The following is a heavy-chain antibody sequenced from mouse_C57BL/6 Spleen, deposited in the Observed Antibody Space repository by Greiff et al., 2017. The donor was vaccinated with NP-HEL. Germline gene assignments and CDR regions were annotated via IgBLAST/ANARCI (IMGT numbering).Heavy chain of an antibody. CDR3: ARRGYYGSSLYYFDY. V-gene: IGHV1-55*01. CDR2: IYPGSGST. CDR1: GYTFTSYW. J-gene: IGHJ2*01. D-gene: IGHD1-1*01. Sequence: VQLQQPGAELVKPGASVKMSCKASGYTFTSYWITWVKQRPGQGLEWIGDIYPGSGSTNYNEKFKSKATLTVDTSSSTAYMQLSSLTSEDSAVYYCARRGYYGSSLYYFDYWGQGTTLTVSS.